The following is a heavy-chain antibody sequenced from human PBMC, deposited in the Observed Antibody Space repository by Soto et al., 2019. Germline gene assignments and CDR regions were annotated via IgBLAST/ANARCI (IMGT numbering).Heavy chain of an antibody. V-gene: IGHV3-30*18. CDR2: ILYDGSDK. CDR3: AKAGGGFGDFVHH. J-gene: IGHJ4*02. CDR1: GFTFSSYG. D-gene: IGHD3-10*01. Sequence: GGSLRLSCATAGFTFSSYGMHWVRQAPGKGLEWVTGILYDGSDKYYADSVKGRFTISRENSKNTLYLQMNSLRTEDSAVYYCAKAGGGFGDFVHHWGQGTPVTVSS.